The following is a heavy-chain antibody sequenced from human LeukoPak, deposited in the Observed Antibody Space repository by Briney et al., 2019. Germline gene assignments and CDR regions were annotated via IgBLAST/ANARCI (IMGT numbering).Heavy chain of an antibody. CDR1: GFTFSSYE. V-gene: IGHV3-48*03. CDR3: ATGEWELLILDY. CDR2: ISSSGSTR. J-gene: IGHJ4*02. D-gene: IGHD1-26*01. Sequence: GGSLRLSCAASGFTFSSYEMNWVRQAPGKGLEWVSYISSSGSTRYYADSVKGRFTISRDNAKNSLYLQMSSLRAEDTAVYYCATGEWELLILDYWGQGTLVTVSS.